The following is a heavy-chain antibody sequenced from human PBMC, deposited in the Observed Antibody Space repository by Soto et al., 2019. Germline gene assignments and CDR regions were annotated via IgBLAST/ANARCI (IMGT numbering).Heavy chain of an antibody. CDR2: ISSSGSNI. CDR1: GFTFSSYE. J-gene: IGHJ3*02. Sequence: EVQLVESGGGLVQPGGSLRLSCAASGFTFSSYEMNWVRQAPGKGLEWVSYISSSGSNIYYADSVKGRFTISRDNAKNSLYLQMSSLRDEDTAVYYCAGEASIPLLLPVEGSLRGDDAFDIWGQGTTVTVSS. V-gene: IGHV3-48*03. D-gene: IGHD3-22*01. CDR3: AGEASIPLLLPVEGSLRGDDAFDI.